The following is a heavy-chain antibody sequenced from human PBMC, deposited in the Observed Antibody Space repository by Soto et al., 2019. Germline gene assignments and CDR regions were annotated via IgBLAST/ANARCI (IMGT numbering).Heavy chain of an antibody. Sequence: QVQLQESGPGLVKPSQTLSLTCTVSGGSISSGGYYWSWIRQHPGKGLEWIGYIYYSGSTYYNPSLKSRVTISVDTSKNQFSLKLSSVTAADTAVYYCARKIYSPAAAGDLNWFDPWGQGTLVTVSS. CDR3: ARKIYSPAAAGDLNWFDP. V-gene: IGHV4-31*03. CDR1: GGSISSGGYY. D-gene: IGHD6-13*01. J-gene: IGHJ5*02. CDR2: IYYSGST.